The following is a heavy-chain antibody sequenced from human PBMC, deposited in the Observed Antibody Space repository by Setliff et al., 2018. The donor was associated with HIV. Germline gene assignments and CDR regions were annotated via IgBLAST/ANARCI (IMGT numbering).Heavy chain of an antibody. CDR1: GYTFINSG. D-gene: IGHD3-3*01. CDR3: ARGDFALGQ. CDR2: TSPYSGHK. Sequence: GASVKVSCKASGYTFINSGITWVRQAPGQGLEWMGWTSPYSGHKKYAQNLQSRVTLTTDTSTNTAYMDLRDLRSDDTAVYYCARGDFALGQWGQGTLVTVSS. J-gene: IGHJ4*02. V-gene: IGHV1-18*01.